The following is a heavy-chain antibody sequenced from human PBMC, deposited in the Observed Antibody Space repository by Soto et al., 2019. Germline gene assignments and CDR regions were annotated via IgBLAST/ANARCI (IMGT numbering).Heavy chain of an antibody. CDR3: ARGVVAGTFNWFDP. J-gene: IGHJ5*02. CDR2: ISSSGSTI. CDR1: GFTFSDYY. D-gene: IGHD6-19*01. V-gene: IGHV3-11*01. Sequence: GGSLRLSCAASGFTFSDYYMSWIRQAPGKGLEWVSYISSSGSTIYYADSVKGRFTISRDNAKNSLYLQMNSLRDEDTAVYYCARGVVAGTFNWFDPWGQGTLVTVSS.